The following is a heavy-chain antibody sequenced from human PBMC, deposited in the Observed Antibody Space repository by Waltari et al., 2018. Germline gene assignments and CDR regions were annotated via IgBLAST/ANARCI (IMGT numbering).Heavy chain of an antibody. V-gene: IGHV3-23*01. CDR1: GFTFSSYA. CDR2: ISGGGGST. Sequence: EVQLLESGGGLVQPGGSLRLSCAASGFTFSSYAMSWVRQAPGRGLGWVSAISGGGGSTYYADALKGRFTISRDNSKNTLYLQMNSLRAEDTAVYYCAKEYTFSSSWYLPYFDYWGQGTLVTVSS. CDR3: AKEYTFSSSWYLPYFDY. D-gene: IGHD6-13*01. J-gene: IGHJ4*02.